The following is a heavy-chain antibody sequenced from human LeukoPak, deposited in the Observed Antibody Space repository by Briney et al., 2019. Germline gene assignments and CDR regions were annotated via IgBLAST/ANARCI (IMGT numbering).Heavy chain of an antibody. CDR3: ARDRYEDSSSRVFDY. Sequence: GASLTLSCTASGYTFMTYGISWVRQAPGQGLEWMGWISTFNGNTYYAQNLQGRLTMTTDTSTSTAYMELTNLRSDDTALYYCARDRYEDSSSRVFDYWGQGTLVTVSS. CDR2: ISTFNGNT. D-gene: IGHD6-6*01. J-gene: IGHJ4*02. V-gene: IGHV1-18*01. CDR1: GYTFMTYG.